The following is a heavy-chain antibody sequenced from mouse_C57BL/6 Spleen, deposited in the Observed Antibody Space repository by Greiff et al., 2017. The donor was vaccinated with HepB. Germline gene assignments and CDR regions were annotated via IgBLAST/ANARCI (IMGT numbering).Heavy chain of an antibody. CDR3: TRQLRLRLFAC. Sequence: EVQLQQSGGGLVQPGGSMKLSCAASRFTFSDAWMDWVRQSPEKGLEWVAEIRNKANNHATYYAESVKGRFTISRDDSKSSVYLQMNSLRAEDTGIYYCTRQLRLRLFACWGQGTLVTVSA. J-gene: IGHJ3*01. CDR2: IRNKANNHAT. D-gene: IGHD3-2*02. CDR1: RFTFSDAW. V-gene: IGHV6-6*01.